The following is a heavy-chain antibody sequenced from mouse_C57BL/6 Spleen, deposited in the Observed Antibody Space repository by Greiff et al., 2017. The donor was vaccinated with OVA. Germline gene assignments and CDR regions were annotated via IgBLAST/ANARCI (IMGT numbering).Heavy chain of an antibody. V-gene: IGHV1-5*01. D-gene: IGHD1-1*01. Sequence: VQLQQSGTVLARPGASVKMSCKTSGYTFTSYWMHWVKQRPGQGLEWIGAIYPGNSDTSYNQKFKGKAKLTAVTSASTAYMELSSLTNEDSAVYYCTRGPITTVVFDYWGQGTTLTVSS. CDR1: GYTFTSYW. CDR2: IYPGNSDT. CDR3: TRGPITTVVFDY. J-gene: IGHJ2*01.